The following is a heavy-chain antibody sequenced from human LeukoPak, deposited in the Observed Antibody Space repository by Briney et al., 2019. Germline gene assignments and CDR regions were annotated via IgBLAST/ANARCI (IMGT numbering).Heavy chain of an antibody. CDR3: ASGDSSSFYYYYYYIDV. CDR2: IYYSGST. J-gene: IGHJ6*03. CDR1: GGSISSSSYY. V-gene: IGHV4-39*07. Sequence: PSETLSLTCTVSGGSISSSSYYWGWIRQPPGKGLEWIGNIYYSGSTYYNPSLKSRVTISVDTSKTQFSLKLSSVTAADTAVYYCASGDSSSFYYYYYYIDVWGKGTTVTVSS. D-gene: IGHD6-6*01.